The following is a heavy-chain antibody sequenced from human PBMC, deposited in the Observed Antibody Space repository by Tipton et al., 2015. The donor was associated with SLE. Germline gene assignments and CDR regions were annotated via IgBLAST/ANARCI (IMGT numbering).Heavy chain of an antibody. J-gene: IGHJ4*02. CDR2: IYYSGST. CDR3: ARNRVFYFDY. Sequence: TLSLTCAVNGGSLSGYYWSWIRQPPGKGLEWIGYIYYSGSTNYNPSLKSRVTISLDTSKNQFTLRLSSVTAADTAVYYCARNRVFYFDYWGQGSLVTVSS. CDR1: GGSLSGYY. V-gene: IGHV4-59*08.